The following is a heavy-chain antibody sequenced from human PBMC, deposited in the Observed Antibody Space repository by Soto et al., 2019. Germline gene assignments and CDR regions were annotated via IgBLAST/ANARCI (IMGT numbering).Heavy chain of an antibody. V-gene: IGHV1-18*01. Sequence: ASVKVSCKASGYTFTSYGISWVRQAPGQGLEWMGWISAYNGNTNYAQKLQGRVTMTTDTSTSTAYIELRSLRSDDTAVYYCARAGTGLNWFDPWGQGTLVTVSS. CDR1: GYTFTSYG. CDR3: ARAGTGLNWFDP. D-gene: IGHD1-1*01. CDR2: ISAYNGNT. J-gene: IGHJ5*02.